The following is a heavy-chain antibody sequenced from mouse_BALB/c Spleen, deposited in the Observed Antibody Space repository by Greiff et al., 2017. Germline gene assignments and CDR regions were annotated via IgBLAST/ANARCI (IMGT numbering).Heavy chain of an antibody. CDR2: ISYSGST. CDR3: ARYGYYGSSLYAMDY. J-gene: IGHJ4*01. D-gene: IGHD1-1*01. V-gene: IGHV3-8*02. Sequence: EVQRVESGPSLVKPSQTLSLTCSVTGDSITSGYWNWIRKFPGNKLEYMGYISYSGSTYYNPSLKSRISITRDTSKNQYYLQLNSVTTEDTATYYCARYGYYGSSLYAMDYWGQGTSVTVSS. CDR1: GDSITSGY.